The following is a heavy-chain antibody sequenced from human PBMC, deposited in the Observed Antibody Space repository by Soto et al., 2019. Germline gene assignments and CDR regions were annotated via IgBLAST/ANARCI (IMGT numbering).Heavy chain of an antibody. D-gene: IGHD4-17*01. Sequence: PSETLSLTCAVSGGSISSGGYSWSWIRQPPGKGLEWIGYIYHSGSTYYNPSLKSRVTISVDRSKNQFSLKLSSVTAADTAVYYCARYRSHYGVAFDIWGQGTMVTVSS. J-gene: IGHJ3*02. CDR3: ARYRSHYGVAFDI. V-gene: IGHV4-30-2*01. CDR1: GGSISSGGYS. CDR2: IYHSGST.